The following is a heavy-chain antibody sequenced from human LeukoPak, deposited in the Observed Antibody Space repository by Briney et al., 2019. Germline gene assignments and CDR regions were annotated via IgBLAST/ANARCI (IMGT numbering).Heavy chain of an antibody. CDR2: FYHSGST. V-gene: IGHV4-30-2*01. CDR1: GGSISSGGYY. Sequence: PSETLSLTCTVSGGSISSGGYYWSWIRQPPGKGLEWIGYFYHSGSTYYNPSLKSRVTISVDRSKNQFSLKLSSVTAADTAVYYCARSPYSSSSYMDVWGKGTTVTVSS. CDR3: ARSPYSSSSYMDV. J-gene: IGHJ6*03. D-gene: IGHD6-6*01.